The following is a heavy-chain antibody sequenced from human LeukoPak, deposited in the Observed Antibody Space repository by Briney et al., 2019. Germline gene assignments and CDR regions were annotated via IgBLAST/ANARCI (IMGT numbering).Heavy chain of an antibody. Sequence: SETLSLTCAVSGVSITSDTYYWRWIRQPPGKGLEWIGYILHSGCTYHNPSLKSRVTISIDTSKSQFSLKLSSVTAADTAVYFCARTRDFWSAYFDYWGQGTLVTVSS. D-gene: IGHD3-3*01. CDR2: ILHSGCT. J-gene: IGHJ4*02. CDR3: ARTRDFWSAYFDY. CDR1: GVSITSDTYY. V-gene: IGHV4-30-2*01.